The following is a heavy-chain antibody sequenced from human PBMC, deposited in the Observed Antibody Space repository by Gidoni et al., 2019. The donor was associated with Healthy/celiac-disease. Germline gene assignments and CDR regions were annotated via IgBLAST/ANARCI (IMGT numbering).Heavy chain of an antibody. CDR1: GFTFSSSA. CDR3: ARDGVSWSPSYYYYYGMDV. J-gene: IGHJ6*02. Sequence: QVQLVESGGGVVQPGRSLRLSCAASGFTFSSSAMHWVRQAPGKGLEWVAVISYDGSNKYYADSVKGRFTISRDNSKNTLYLQMNSLRAEDTAVYYCARDGVSWSPSYYYYYGMDVWGQGTTVTVSS. V-gene: IGHV3-30-3*01. D-gene: IGHD6-13*01. CDR2: ISYDGSNK.